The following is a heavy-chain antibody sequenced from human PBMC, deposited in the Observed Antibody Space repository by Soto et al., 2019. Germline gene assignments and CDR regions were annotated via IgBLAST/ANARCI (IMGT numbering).Heavy chain of an antibody. CDR3: AKDRGKIYFDY. V-gene: IGHV3-7*01. Sequence: GVSLRLSCAASGFTFSSYWMSWVRQAPGKGLEWVANIKQDGSEKYYADSVKGRFTISRDNSKNTLYLQMNSLRAEDTAVYYCAKDRGKIYFDYWGQGTLVTVSS. J-gene: IGHJ4*02. CDR1: GFTFSSYW. CDR2: IKQDGSEK.